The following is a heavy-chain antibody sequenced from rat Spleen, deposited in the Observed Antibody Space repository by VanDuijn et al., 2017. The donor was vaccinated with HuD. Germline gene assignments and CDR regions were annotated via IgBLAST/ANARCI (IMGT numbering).Heavy chain of an antibody. V-gene: IGHV5S10*01. Sequence: EVQLVESGGGLVQPGRSLKLSCAASGFTFSDYNMAWVRQAPKKGLEWVATIIYDGSRTYYRDSVKGRFTISRDNAKSTLYLQMDSLRSEDTATYYCARGRNTYYGSPDYWGQGVMVTVSS. CDR2: IIYDGSRT. D-gene: IGHD1-9*01. J-gene: IGHJ2*01. CDR1: GFTFSDYN. CDR3: ARGRNTYYGSPDY.